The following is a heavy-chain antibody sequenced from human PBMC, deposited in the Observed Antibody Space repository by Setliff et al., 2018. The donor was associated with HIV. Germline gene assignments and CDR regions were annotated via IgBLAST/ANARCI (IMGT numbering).Heavy chain of an antibody. CDR3: ARSPRIGVAGEFEY. Sequence: SETLSLTCSVSGGSISSGDNYWNWIRQPAGKGLEWIGRIYISGTPNYNPSLKSRISISVDTSRNQFSLKVNSVTAADTAVYYCARSPRIGVAGEFEYWGQGTLVTVSS. D-gene: IGHD6-19*01. CDR2: IYISGTP. V-gene: IGHV4-61*02. J-gene: IGHJ4*02. CDR1: GGSISSGDNY.